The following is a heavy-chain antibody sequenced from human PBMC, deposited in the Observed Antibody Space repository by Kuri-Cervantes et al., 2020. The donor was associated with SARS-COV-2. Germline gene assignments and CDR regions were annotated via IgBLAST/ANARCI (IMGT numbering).Heavy chain of an antibody. D-gene: IGHD3-22*01. CDR3: AKDLYESGGYTWAY. V-gene: IGHV3-23*03. CDR2: IDNAASNT. J-gene: IGHJ4*02. CDR1: GLTISTFA. Sequence: GGSLRLSCAASGLTISTFAMCWVRQAPGKGLEWVSFIDNAASNTYYADFVKGRFTISRDSSTNMVSLQMNSLRGDDTAVYYCAKDLYESGGYTWAYWGQGTRVTVSS.